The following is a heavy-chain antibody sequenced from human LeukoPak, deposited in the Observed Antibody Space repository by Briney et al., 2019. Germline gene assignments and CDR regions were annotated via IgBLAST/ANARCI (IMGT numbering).Heavy chain of an antibody. CDR1: GYTFTSYG. V-gene: IGHV1-18*01. Sequence: GASVKVSCKASGYTFTSYGISWVRQAPGQGLEWMGWISGYNGNTKYAQKFQGRVTMTRDTSISTAYMELSRLRSDDTAVYYCARSAVVRGVRFDPWGQGTLVTVSS. CDR3: ARSAVVRGVRFDP. CDR2: ISGYNGNT. D-gene: IGHD3-10*01. J-gene: IGHJ5*02.